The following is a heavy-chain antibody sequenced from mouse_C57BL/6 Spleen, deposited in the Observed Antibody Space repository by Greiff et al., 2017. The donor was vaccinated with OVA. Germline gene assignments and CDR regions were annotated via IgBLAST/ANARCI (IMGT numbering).Heavy chain of an antibody. CDR3: VYYDYDVPDYFDY. J-gene: IGHJ2*01. Sequence: VQLQQPGTELVKPGASVKLSCKASGYTFTSYWMHWVKQRPGQGLEWIGNINPSNGGTNYNEKFKSKATLTVDKSSSTAYMQLSSLTSEDSAVYYCVYYDYDVPDYFDYWGQGTTLTVSS. CDR2: INPSNGGT. V-gene: IGHV1-53*01. CDR1: GYTFTSYW. D-gene: IGHD2-4*01.